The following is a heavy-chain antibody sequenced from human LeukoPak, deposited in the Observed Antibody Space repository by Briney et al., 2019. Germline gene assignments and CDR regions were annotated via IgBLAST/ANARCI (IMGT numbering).Heavy chain of an antibody. CDR2: FDPEDGGT. D-gene: IGHD3-10*01. V-gene: IGHV1-24*01. Sequence: ASVKVSRKVSGYTLTELSMHWVRHAPGKGLVWMGGFDPEDGGTIYAQKFQGRVTMTEDTSTDTAYMELSSLRSEETAVYYCATGMGSGRTHYNWFDPWGQGTLVTVSS. J-gene: IGHJ5*02. CDR1: GYTLTELS. CDR3: ATGMGSGRTHYNWFDP.